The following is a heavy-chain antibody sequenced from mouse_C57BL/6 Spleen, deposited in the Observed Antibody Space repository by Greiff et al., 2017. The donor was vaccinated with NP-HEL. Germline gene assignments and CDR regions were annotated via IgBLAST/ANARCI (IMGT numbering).Heavy chain of an antibody. CDR1: GYTFTDYE. CDR2: IDPETGGT. J-gene: IGHJ1*03. Sequence: QVQLQQSGAELVRPGASVTLSCKASGYTFTDYEMHWVKQTPVHGLEWIGAIDPETGGTAYNQKFKGKAILTADKSSSTAYMELRSLTSEDSAVYYCTRVHYGSSYDWYFDVWGTGTTVTVSS. CDR3: TRVHYGSSYDWYFDV. V-gene: IGHV1-15*01. D-gene: IGHD1-1*01.